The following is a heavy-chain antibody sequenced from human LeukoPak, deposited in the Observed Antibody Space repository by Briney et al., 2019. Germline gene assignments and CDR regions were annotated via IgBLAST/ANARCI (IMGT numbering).Heavy chain of an antibody. CDR2: ISWNSGSI. V-gene: IGHV3-9*01. Sequence: SRSLRLSCAASGFTFDDYAMHWVRQAPGKGLEWVSGISWNSGSIGYADSVKGRFTISRDNAKNSLYLQMNSLRAEDTAVYYCARVGVGATLYYFDYWGQGTLVTVSS. J-gene: IGHJ4*02. D-gene: IGHD1-26*01. CDR3: ARVGVGATLYYFDY. CDR1: GFTFDDYA.